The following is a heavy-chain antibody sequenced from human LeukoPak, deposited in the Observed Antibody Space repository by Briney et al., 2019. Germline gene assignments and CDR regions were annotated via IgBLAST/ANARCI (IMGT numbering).Heavy chain of an antibody. CDR1: GFIFRDYY. CDR3: AREGWLQPQYYFDY. J-gene: IGHJ4*02. V-gene: IGHV3-11*01. CDR2: MSRVGGTI. Sequence: GGSLRLSFAAPGFIFRDYYMSWIRQAPGKGLEWISYMSRVGGTIEYTDSVKGRFTISRDDAKNSLYLHMNNLTAEDTAVYYCAREGWLQPQYYFDYWGQGALVTVSS. D-gene: IGHD5-24*01.